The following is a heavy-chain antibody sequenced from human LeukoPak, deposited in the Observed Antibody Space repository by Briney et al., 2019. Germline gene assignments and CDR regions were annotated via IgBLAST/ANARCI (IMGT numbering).Heavy chain of an antibody. CDR2: ISYSGNTI. CDR1: GFTFSNYE. D-gene: IGHD3-22*01. J-gene: IGHJ4*02. Sequence: GGSLRLSCAASGFTFSNYEMNWVRQAPGKGLEWVSYISYSGNTIYYADSVKGRFTISRDNAKNSLYLQMNSLRAEDTAVYYCARAPSNYDSSGYYSDYWGQGTLVTVTS. V-gene: IGHV3-48*03. CDR3: ARAPSNYDSSGYYSDY.